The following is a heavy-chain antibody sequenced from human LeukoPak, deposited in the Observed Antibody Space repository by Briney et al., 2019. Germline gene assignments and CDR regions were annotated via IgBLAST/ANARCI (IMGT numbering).Heavy chain of an antibody. V-gene: IGHV3-23*01. CDR1: GFTFSSYA. Sequence: GGSLRLSCAASGFTFSSYAMSWVRQAPGKGLEWVSTISGSGGVTYYPDSVRGRFTISRDNSKNTLHLQMDSLRAEDTAIYYCAKWPEGATPKFHYWGQGPLVTVSS. CDR2: ISGSGGVT. J-gene: IGHJ4*02. CDR3: AKWPEGATPKFHY. D-gene: IGHD1-26*01.